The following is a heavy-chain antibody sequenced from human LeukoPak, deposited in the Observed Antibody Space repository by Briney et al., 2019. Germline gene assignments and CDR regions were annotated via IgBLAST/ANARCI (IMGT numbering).Heavy chain of an antibody. V-gene: IGHV4-61*02. J-gene: IGHJ4*02. D-gene: IGHD5-24*01. CDR3: ARQGDGYNYTPFDY. Sequence: SETLSLTCTVSGGSICSDSYYWSWIRQPAGKGLEWIGRIYTSGSTNYNPSLKSRVTISVDTFKNQFSLKLSSVTAADTAVYYCARQGDGYNYTPFDYWGQGTLVTVSS. CDR2: IYTSGST. CDR1: GGSICSDSYY.